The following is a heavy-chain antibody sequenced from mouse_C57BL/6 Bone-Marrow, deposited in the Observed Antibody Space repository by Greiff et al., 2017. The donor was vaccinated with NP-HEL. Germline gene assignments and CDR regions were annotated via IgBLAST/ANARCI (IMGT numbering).Heavy chain of an antibody. CDR3: ARAGLYITTVVAPFDY. V-gene: IGHV1-81*01. CDR1: GYTFTSYG. Sequence: QVQLKQSGAELARPGASVKLSCKASGYTFTSYGISWVKQRTGQGLEWIGEIYPRSGNTYYNEKFKGKATLTADKSSSTAYMELRSLTSEDSALYFCARAGLYITTVVAPFDYWGQGTTLTVSS. CDR2: IYPRSGNT. D-gene: IGHD1-1*01. J-gene: IGHJ2*01.